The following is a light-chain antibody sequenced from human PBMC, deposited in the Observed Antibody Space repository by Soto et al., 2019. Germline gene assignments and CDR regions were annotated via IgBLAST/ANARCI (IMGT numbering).Light chain of an antibody. V-gene: IGKV3-20*01. J-gene: IGKJ5*01. CDR1: QSVSSTY. CDR2: GAS. CDR3: QQYGSSLL. Sequence: EIVLTQSPATLSVSPGERATLSCRASQSVSSTYLAWYQQKPGQAPRLLIYGASSRATGTPDRFSGSGSGTDFTLPISRLEPEDFAVYYCQQYGSSLLFGQGTRLQI.